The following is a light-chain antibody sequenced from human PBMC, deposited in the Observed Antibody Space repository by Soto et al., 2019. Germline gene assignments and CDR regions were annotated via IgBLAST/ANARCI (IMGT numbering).Light chain of an antibody. V-gene: IGLV2-14*03. CDR3: SCFTTSPPFG. CDR1: SSDVGGYNS. Sequence: QSALTQPASVSGSPGQSITISCTGTSSDVGGYNSVSWYQQHPGKAPKLIIFDVRRRPSGVSDRFSGSTSANTASLTISGPQPEAEPGYHCSCFTTSPPFGFGTGPSLPVL. J-gene: IGLJ1*01. CDR2: DVR.